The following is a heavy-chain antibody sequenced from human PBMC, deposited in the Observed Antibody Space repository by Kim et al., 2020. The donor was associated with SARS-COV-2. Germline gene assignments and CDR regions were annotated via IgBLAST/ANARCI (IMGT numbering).Heavy chain of an antibody. CDR2: ISWDGGST. D-gene: IGHD2-15*01. CDR1: GFTFDDYT. CDR3: AKDVAYCSGGSCYKEGANYYYGMDV. Sequence: GGSLRLSCAASGFTFDDYTMHWVRQAPGKVLEWVSLISWDGGSTYYADSVKCRFTISRDNSKNSLYLQMNSLRTEDTALYYCAKDVAYCSGGSCYKEGANYYYGMDVWGRGTTVTVYS. J-gene: IGHJ6*02. V-gene: IGHV3-43*01.